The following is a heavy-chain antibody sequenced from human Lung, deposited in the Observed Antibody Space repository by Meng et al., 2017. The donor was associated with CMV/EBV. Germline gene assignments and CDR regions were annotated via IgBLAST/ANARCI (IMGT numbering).Heavy chain of an antibody. CDR3: ARGSYFDFWSGSRLDP. V-gene: IGHV1-2*02. CDR1: GYTFSAYY. D-gene: IGHD3-3*01. CDR2: INPNNGDT. Sequence: SVKVSXKPSGYTFSAYYIHWVRQAPGQGLDYMGWINPNNGDTNYAQNFKGRVTFIKDTSISTAYMELSRLRYDDTAVYHCARGSYFDFWSGSRLDPWGQGTXVTVSS. J-gene: IGHJ5*02.